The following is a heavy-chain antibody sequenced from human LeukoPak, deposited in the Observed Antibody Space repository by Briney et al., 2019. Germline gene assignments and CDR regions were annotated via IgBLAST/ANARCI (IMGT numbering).Heavy chain of an antibody. CDR1: GGSFSGYY. CDR3: ARALASYYFDY. V-gene: IGHV4-34*01. CDR2: INHSGST. Sequence: SETLSLTCAVYGGSFSGYYWSWIRQPPGKGLEWIGEINHSGSTNHNPSLKSRVTISVDTSKHQFSLKLISVTAADTAVYYCARALASYYFDYWGQGTLVTVSS. D-gene: IGHD5-12*01. J-gene: IGHJ4*02.